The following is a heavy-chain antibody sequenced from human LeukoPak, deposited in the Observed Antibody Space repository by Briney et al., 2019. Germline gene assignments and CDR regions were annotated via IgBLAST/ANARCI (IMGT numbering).Heavy chain of an antibody. CDR3: ARVNNFNPFDY. CDR2: IYSYNGKT. V-gene: IGHV1-18*01. D-gene: IGHD1-1*01. Sequence: ASVKVSFKASGYTFTIYGIGWVRQAPGQGLEWMGWIYSYNGKTNYAQNFQGRVTLTTDTSTTTAYMELKSLRSDDTAVYYCARVNNFNPFDYWGQGTLVTVSS. J-gene: IGHJ4*02. CDR1: GYTFTIYG.